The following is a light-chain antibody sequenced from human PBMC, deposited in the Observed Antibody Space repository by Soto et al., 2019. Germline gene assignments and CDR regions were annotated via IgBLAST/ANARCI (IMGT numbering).Light chain of an antibody. V-gene: IGKV3-20*01. CDR3: QQYGSSPRT. J-gene: IGKJ1*01. CDR1: QSVSSSY. Sequence: EIVLTQSPGTLSLSPGERATLSCRASQSVSSSYLAWCQQKPGQAPRLLMFGASTRATGIPDRFSGSGSGTDFTLTISRLEPEDFAVYFCQQYGSSPRTFGQGTKVDIK. CDR2: GAS.